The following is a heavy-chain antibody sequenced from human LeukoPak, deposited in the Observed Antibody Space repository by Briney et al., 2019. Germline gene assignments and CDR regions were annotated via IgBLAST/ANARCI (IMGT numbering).Heavy chain of an antibody. CDR3: ARDPGVVAFHYLDF. Sequence: GGTPRPSPAASGFTFSDYYMSWIRQAPRKGLEWVSYISSSGSTIYYADSVKGRFTISRDNAKNSLYLQMNSLRAEDTAVYYCARDPGVVAFHYLDFWGQGTLVTVSS. D-gene: IGHD3-3*01. CDR1: GFTFSDYY. CDR2: ISSSGSTI. J-gene: IGHJ4*02. V-gene: IGHV3-11*04.